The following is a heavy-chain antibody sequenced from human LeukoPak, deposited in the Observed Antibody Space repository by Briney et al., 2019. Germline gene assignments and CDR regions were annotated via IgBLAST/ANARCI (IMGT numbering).Heavy chain of an antibody. D-gene: IGHD3-9*01. CDR3: ATDIRSSPLGF. CDR2: INVDGSST. Sequence: GGSLRLSCAASGFTLSSYWMHWIRQAPGKGLVWVSRINVDGSSTSYADSVKGRFTISRDSSNNTLFLQMSNLRADDSGLYYCATDIRSSPLGFWGHGTLVTVSS. V-gene: IGHV3-74*01. J-gene: IGHJ4*01. CDR1: GFTLSSYW.